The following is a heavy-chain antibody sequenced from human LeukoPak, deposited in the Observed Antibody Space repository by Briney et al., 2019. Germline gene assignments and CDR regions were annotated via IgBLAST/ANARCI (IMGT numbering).Heavy chain of an antibody. CDR2: IYRGRT. V-gene: IGHV4-30-2*01. CDR3: AGEGEYGDSYY. CDR1: GDSISSDAYY. Sequence: PSQTLSPTCAVSGDSISSDAYYWNWIRQAPGKGPEWIANIYRGRTRLNPSLTSRVTISLDMSKRQVSLKLTSVTAADTAIYYCAGEGEYGDSYYWGQGTRVIVSA. J-gene: IGHJ4*02. D-gene: IGHD2-21*02.